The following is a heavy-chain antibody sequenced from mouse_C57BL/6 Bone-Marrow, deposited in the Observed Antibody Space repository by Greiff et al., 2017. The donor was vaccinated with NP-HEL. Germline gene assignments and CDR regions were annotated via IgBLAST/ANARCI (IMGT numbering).Heavy chain of an antibody. V-gene: IGHV1-64*01. J-gene: IGHJ4*01. CDR1: GYTFTSYW. D-gene: IGHD2-2*01. CDR3: ARNYYGYDLTDAMDY. CDR2: IHPNSGST. Sequence: QVQLKQPGAELVKPGASVKLSCKASGYTFTSYWMHWVKQRPGQGLEWIGMIHPNSGSTNYNEKFKSKATLTVDKSSSTAYMQLSSLTSEDSAVYYCARNYYGYDLTDAMDYWGQGTSVTVSS.